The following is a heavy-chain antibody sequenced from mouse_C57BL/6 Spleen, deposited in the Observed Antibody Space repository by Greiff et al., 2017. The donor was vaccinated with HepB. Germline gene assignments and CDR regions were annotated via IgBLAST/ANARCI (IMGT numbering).Heavy chain of an antibody. CDR3: ARWASYLRGFDY. CDR1: GYTFTSYW. J-gene: IGHJ2*01. D-gene: IGHD5-1*01. CDR2: INPSNGGT. Sequence: QVHVKQPGTELVKPGASVKLSCKASGYTFTSYWMHWVKQRPGQGLEWIGNINPSNGGTNYNEKFKSKATLTVDKSSSTAYMQLSSLTSEDSAVYYCARWASYLRGFDYWGQGTTLTVSS. V-gene: IGHV1-53*01.